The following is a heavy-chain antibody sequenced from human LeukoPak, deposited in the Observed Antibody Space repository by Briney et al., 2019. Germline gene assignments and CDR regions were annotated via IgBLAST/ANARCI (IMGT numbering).Heavy chain of an antibody. CDR1: GFIVSNTY. Sequence: GGSLRLSCAASGFIVSNTYMTWVRQAPGKGLEWVSIIFGGGSTYYADSVKGRFTISRDNSNNTLYLQMSSLRAEDTAVYYCASMSPYYYDSSGYYFYWGQGTLVTVSS. V-gene: IGHV3-66*01. D-gene: IGHD3-22*01. J-gene: IGHJ4*02. CDR2: IFGGGST. CDR3: ASMSPYYYDSSGYYFY.